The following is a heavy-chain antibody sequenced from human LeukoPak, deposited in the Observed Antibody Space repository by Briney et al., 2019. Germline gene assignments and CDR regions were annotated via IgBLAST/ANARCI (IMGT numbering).Heavy chain of an antibody. CDR3: ARHLPYYDFWSGYYTDLNWFDP. CDR2: IYPGDSDT. D-gene: IGHD3-3*01. V-gene: IGHV5-51*01. CDR1: GYSFTGYW. Sequence: GESLKISCKGSGYSFTGYWIGWVRQMPGKGLEWMGIIYPGDSDTRYSPSFQGQVTISADKSISTAYLQWSSLKASDTAMYYCARHLPYYDFWSGYYTDLNWFDPWGQGTLVTVSS. J-gene: IGHJ5*02.